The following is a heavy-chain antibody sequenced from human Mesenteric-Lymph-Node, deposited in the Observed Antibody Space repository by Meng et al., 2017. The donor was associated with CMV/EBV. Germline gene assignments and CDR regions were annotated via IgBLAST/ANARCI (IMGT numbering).Heavy chain of an antibody. D-gene: IGHD2-2*02. CDR1: GYTFTGYY. V-gene: IGHV1-2*02. CDR3: ARRLCETSTCYTAADY. J-gene: IGHJ4*02. CDR2: INPNSGGT. Sequence: ASVKVSCKASGYTFTGYYMHWVRQAPGQGLEWMGWINPNSGGTNYAQKFQGRLTMTRDMSLNTTYIKMSGLRPDDTAVYYCARRLCETSTCYTAADYWGQGTLVTVSS.